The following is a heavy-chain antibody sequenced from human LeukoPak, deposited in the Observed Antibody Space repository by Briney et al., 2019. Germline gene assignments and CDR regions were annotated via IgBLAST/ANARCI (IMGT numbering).Heavy chain of an antibody. CDR3: AKDPGGGYSYGYPNYYFDY. V-gene: IGHV3-15*01. CDR1: GFTFSNAW. D-gene: IGHD5-18*01. CDR2: IKRKTDGGTT. J-gene: IGHJ4*02. Sequence: GGSLRLSCAASGFTFSNAWMTWVRQAPGKGLEWVGRIKRKTDGGTTDYAAPVKGRFTISRDDSKNTVYLQMNSLKTEDTAVYYCAKDPGGGYSYGYPNYYFDYWGQGTLVTVSS.